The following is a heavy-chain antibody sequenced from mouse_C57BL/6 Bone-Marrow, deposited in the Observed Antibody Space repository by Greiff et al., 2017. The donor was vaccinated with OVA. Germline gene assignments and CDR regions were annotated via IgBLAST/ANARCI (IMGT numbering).Heavy chain of an antibody. J-gene: IGHJ1*03. CDR1: GFTFSDYY. CDR2: ISNGGGSN. V-gene: IGHV5-12*01. D-gene: IGHD2-3*01. Sequence: EVKLVESGGGLVQPGGSLKLSCAASGFTFSDYYMYWVRQTPEKRLEWVAYISNGGGSNYYPDTVKGRFTISRDNAKNTLYLQMSRLKSEDTAMYYCARHRWSYWYFDVWGTGTTVTVSS. CDR3: ARHRWSYWYFDV.